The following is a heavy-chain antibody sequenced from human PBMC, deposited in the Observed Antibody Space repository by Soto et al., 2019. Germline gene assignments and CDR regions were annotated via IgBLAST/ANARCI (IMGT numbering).Heavy chain of an antibody. CDR3: ARTRYYYDSSGYYYSGYYYGMDV. CDR1: GYSFTSYW. D-gene: IGHD3-22*01. Sequence: GESLKISCKGSGYSFTSYWIGWVRQMPGKGLEWMGIIYPGDSDTRYSPSFQGQVTISADKSISTAYLQWSSLKASDTSMYYCARTRYYYDSSGYYYSGYYYGMDVWGQGTTVTVS. J-gene: IGHJ6*02. CDR2: IYPGDSDT. V-gene: IGHV5-51*01.